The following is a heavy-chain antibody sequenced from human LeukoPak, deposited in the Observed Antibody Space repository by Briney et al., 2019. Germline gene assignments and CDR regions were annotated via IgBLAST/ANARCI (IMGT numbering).Heavy chain of an antibody. J-gene: IGHJ4*02. V-gene: IGHV4-39*07. CDR3: ARARLARKYYFDY. CDR2: IYYSGST. D-gene: IGHD6-19*01. CDR1: GGSISSSSYY. Sequence: SETLSLTCTVSGGSISSSSYYWGWIRQPPGKGLEWIGSIYYSGSTYYNPSLKSRVTISVDTSKNQFSLKLSSVTAADTAVYYCARARLARKYYFDYWGQGTLVTVSS.